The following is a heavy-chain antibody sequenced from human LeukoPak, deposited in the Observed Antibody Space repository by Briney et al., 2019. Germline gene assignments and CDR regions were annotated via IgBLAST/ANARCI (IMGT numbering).Heavy chain of an antibody. CDR1: GYTFTSYG. V-gene: IGHV1-18*01. CDR3: ARGLGDYYGSGSHFDY. CDR2: ISAYNGNT. D-gene: IGHD3-10*01. J-gene: IGHJ4*02. Sequence: GASVTVSCTSSGYTFTSYGISWVRPAPGQGLEWMGWISAYNGNTNYAQKLQGRVTMTTDTSTSTAYMELRSLRSDDTAVYYCARGLGDYYGSGSHFDYWGQGTLVTVSS.